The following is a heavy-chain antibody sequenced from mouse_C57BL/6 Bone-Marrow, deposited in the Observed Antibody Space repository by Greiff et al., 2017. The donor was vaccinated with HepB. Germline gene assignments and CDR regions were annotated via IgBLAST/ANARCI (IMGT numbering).Heavy chain of an antibody. CDR1: GFNIKNTY. V-gene: IGHV14-3*01. J-gene: IGHJ4*01. D-gene: IGHD1-1*01. CDR2: IDPANGNT. Sequence: VQLKESVAELVRPGASVKLSCTASGFNIKNTYMHWVKQRPEQGLEWIGRIDPANGNTKYAPKFQGKATITADTSSNTAYLQLSSLTSEDTAIYYCARSTTEVERDYYAMDYWGQGTSVTVSS. CDR3: ARSTTEVERDYYAMDY.